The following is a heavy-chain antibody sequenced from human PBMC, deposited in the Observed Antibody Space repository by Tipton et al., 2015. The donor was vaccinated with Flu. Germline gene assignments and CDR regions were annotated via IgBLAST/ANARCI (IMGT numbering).Heavy chain of an antibody. CDR2: IYYSGTT. CDR3: ARKLGGGAFDI. V-gene: IGHV4-39*07. Sequence: TLSLTCTVSGGSISTSNYYWDWIRQPPGKGLEWIGNIYYSGTTSYNPSLQSRVTISIYTSNNQFSLKLSSVTAADTAVYYCARKLGGGAFDIWGQGTRVTVSS. J-gene: IGHJ3*02. D-gene: IGHD3-10*01. CDR1: GGSISTSNYY.